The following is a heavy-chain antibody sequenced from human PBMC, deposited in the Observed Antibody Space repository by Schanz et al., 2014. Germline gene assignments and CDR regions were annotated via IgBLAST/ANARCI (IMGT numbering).Heavy chain of an antibody. V-gene: IGHV3-33*08. J-gene: IGHJ6*04. CDR1: AFIFRSYS. CDR2: IWHDGSGK. Sequence: QVQLVESGGGLVKPGGSLRLSCAASAFIFRSYSMHWVRQAPGKGLEWVAVIWHDGSGKYYADSVKGRFTISRDNAKNLLYLQMNGLRAEDTAVYFCARDLSSLIQGDVWGKGTTVTVSS. CDR3: ARDLSSLIQGDV. D-gene: IGHD2-2*01.